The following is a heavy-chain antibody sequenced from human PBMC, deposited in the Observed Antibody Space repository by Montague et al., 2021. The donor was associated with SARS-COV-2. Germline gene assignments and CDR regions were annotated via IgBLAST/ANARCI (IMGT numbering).Heavy chain of an antibody. CDR3: ARIVGVLLWFGESDYGMDV. J-gene: IGHJ6*02. D-gene: IGHD3-10*01. Sequence: PALVKPTQTLTLTCTFSGFSLSTSGMCVSWIRQPPGKALEWLARIDWDDDKYYSTSLKTRLTTSKDTSKNQVVLTMTNMDPVDTATYYCARIVGVLLWFGESDYGMDVWGQGTTVTVSS. CDR1: GFSLSTSGMC. CDR2: IDWDDDK. V-gene: IGHV2-70*11.